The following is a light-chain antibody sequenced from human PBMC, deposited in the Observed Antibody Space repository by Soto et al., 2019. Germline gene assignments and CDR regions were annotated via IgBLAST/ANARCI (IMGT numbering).Light chain of an antibody. CDR2: DIA. Sequence: QSALTQPRSVSGSPGQSVTISCTGTSSNVGGYDYVSWYQQHPGMAPQLIIYDIAKRPSGVPDRFSGSKSGNTASLTISDLQAEDEADYYCCSYAGSYSWVFGEGTKLTVL. CDR1: SSNVGGYDY. CDR3: CSYAGSYSWV. V-gene: IGLV2-11*01. J-gene: IGLJ3*02.